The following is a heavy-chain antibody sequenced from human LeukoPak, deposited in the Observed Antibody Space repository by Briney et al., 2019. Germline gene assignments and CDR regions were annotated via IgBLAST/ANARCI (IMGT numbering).Heavy chain of an antibody. CDR1: GFTFSSYA. D-gene: IGHD1-26*01. CDR3: ARDSASGSHNKPDY. J-gene: IGHJ4*02. CDR2: ISGSGGGT. V-gene: IGHV3-23*01. Sequence: QSGGSLRLSCAASGFTFSSYAMSWVRQAPGKGLEWVSAISGSGGGTYYADSVKGRFTISRDNSKNTLYLQMNSLRAEDTAVYYCARDSASGSHNKPDYWGQGTLVTVSS.